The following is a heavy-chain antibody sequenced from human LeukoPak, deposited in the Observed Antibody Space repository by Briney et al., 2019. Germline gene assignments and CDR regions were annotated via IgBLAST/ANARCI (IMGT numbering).Heavy chain of an antibody. CDR1: GFTFSSYA. V-gene: IGHV3-23*01. J-gene: IGHJ6*02. CDR2: ISGGGGST. CDR3: AKSDTAMALYYYYGMDV. Sequence: GGSLRLSCAASGFTFSSYAMSWVRQAPGKGLEWVSAISGGGGSTYYADSVKGRFTISRDNSKNTLYLQMNSLRAEDTAVYYCAKSDTAMALYYYYGMDVWGQGTTVTVSS. D-gene: IGHD5-18*01.